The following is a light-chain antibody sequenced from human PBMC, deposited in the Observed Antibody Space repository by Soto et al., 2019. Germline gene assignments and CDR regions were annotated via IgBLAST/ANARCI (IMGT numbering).Light chain of an antibody. J-gene: IGKJ4*01. CDR1: QSLSTY. CDR3: QQRVHWPFT. CDR2: DAS. Sequence: EIVLTQSPATLSLPPWGRATLSCRASQSLSTYLAWYQQKPGQAPRLLIYDASNRDAGIPDRFSGSGSETDFTLTISSLEPEDIAVYYCQQRVHWPFTFGGGTKLEIK. V-gene: IGKV3-11*01.